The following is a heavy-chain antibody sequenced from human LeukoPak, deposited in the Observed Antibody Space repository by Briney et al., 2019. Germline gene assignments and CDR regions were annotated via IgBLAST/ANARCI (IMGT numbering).Heavy chain of an antibody. J-gene: IGHJ5*02. CDR1: GGSFSGYY. V-gene: IGHV4-34*01. D-gene: IGHD3-22*01. Sequence: SETLSLTCAVYGGSFSGYYWSWIRQPPGKALEWIGEINHSGTTNYNPSLKSRVTISVDTSKNQFSLKLSSVTAADTAVYSCARGAITMIVVARYNWFDPWGQGTLVTVSS. CDR3: ARGAITMIVVARYNWFDP. CDR2: INHSGTT.